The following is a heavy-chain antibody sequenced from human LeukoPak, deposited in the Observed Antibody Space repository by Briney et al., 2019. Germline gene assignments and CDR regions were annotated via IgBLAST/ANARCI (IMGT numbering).Heavy chain of an antibody. V-gene: IGHV5-51*01. J-gene: IGHJ5*01. D-gene: IGHD2-15*01. CDR2: IWPGNSDT. CDR1: GYSFTSYW. Sequence: GESLKISCKGSGYSFTSYWIAWVRQMPGKGLEWMGIIWPGNSDTRYSPSFQGQVTISADKSFSTAYLQWSSLKASDTAMYYCARRYCGGNSCYSWFDSWGQGTLVTVSS. CDR3: ARRYCGGNSCYSWFDS.